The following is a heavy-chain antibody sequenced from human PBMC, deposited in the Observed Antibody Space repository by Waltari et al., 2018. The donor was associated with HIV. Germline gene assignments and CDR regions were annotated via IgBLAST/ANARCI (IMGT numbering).Heavy chain of an antibody. CDR3: ASALGYVNNGYYLAYYFDS. D-gene: IGHD3-22*01. Sequence: QLQLQESGPGLVKPSETLSLTCTVSGGSISNNSYYWGWIRQPPGKGLEWIGNIFYSASPYYNPSLMIRVTMSVDSSKNQFSLKLRSVTAAETAVYFCASALGYVNNGYYLAYYFDSWGQGALVTVSS. CDR1: GGSISNNSYY. V-gene: IGHV4-39*01. CDR2: IFYSASP. J-gene: IGHJ4*02.